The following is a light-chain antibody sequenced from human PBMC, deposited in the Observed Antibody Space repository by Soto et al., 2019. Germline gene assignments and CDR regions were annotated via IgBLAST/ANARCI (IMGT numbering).Light chain of an antibody. CDR3: QQYGSSPPT. J-gene: IGKJ1*01. CDR1: QSISSY. V-gene: IGKV1-39*01. Sequence: DIQMTQSPSSLSASVGDRVTITCRASQSISSYLNWYQQKPGKAPKLLIYAASSLQSGVPSRFSGSGSGTDFTLTISRLEPEDFAVYYCQQYGSSPPTFGQATKL. CDR2: AAS.